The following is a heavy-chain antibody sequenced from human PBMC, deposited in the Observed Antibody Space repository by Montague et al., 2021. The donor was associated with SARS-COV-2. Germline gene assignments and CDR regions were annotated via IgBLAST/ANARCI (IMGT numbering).Heavy chain of an antibody. Sequence: SETLSLTCTVSGGSISSYYWSWIRQPPGKGLEWIGYIYHSGSTNYNPSLKSRVTISVDTSKNQSSLKLSSVTAADTAVYYCARVKRGYLYGLVVSAHFDSWGKGT. CDR1: GGSISSYY. V-gene: IGHV4-59*01. J-gene: IGHJ4*02. CDR3: ARVKRGYLYGLVVSAHFDS. D-gene: IGHD3-10*01. CDR2: IYHSGST.